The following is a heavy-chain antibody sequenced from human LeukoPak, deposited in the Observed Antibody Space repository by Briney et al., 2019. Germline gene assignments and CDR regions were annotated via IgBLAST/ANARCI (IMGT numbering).Heavy chain of an antibody. CDR1: GGSISSYY. Sequence: PSETLSLTCTISGGSISSYYWTWIRQPAGKGLEWIGRIYTSGSTNYNPTLKSRVTMSVDKSRNQFSLSLTSVTAADTAVYYCARGEQYGSGTVQFDYWGQGTLVTVSS. D-gene: IGHD3-10*01. J-gene: IGHJ4*02. CDR3: ARGEQYGSGTVQFDY. CDR2: IYTSGST. V-gene: IGHV4-4*07.